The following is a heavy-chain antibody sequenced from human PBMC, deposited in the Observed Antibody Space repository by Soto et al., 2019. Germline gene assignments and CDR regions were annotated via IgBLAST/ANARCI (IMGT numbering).Heavy chain of an antibody. V-gene: IGHV1-3*01. CDR3: ARAGLSTTGDY. CDR1: GYTFTNYA. CDR2: INAANGIT. Sequence: ASAKVSCKASGYTFTNYAIHWVRQAPGQRLEWMAWINAANGITKSSQKFQGRVTFTRDTSASTAYMELSSLESEDTALYYCARAGLSTTGDYWGQGTLVTVSS. D-gene: IGHD1-26*01. J-gene: IGHJ4*02.